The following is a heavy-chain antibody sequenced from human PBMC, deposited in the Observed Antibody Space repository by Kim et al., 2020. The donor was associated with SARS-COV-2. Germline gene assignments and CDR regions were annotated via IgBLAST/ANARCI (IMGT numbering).Heavy chain of an antibody. Sequence: GGSLRLSCTASGFTFGDYAMSWVRQAPGKGLEWVGFIRSKAYGGTTEYAASVKGRFTISRDDSKSIAYLQMNSLKTEDTAVYYCTRDERSGYYTWAQNYYYYYGTDVWGQGTTVTVSS. CDR3: TRDERSGYYTWAQNYYYYYGTDV. V-gene: IGHV3-49*04. CDR2: IRSKAYGGTT. CDR1: GFTFGDYA. J-gene: IGHJ6*02. D-gene: IGHD3-3*01.